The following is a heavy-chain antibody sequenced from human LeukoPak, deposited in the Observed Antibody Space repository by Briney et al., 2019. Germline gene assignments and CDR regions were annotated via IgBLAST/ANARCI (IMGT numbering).Heavy chain of an antibody. D-gene: IGHD1-26*01. V-gene: IGHV3-21*01. CDR3: ARVGGSYWGWFDP. J-gene: IGHJ5*02. Sequence: GGSLRLSCGASGFTFSTYIMNWDRQTPGKGLEWVSSIGTSTRYIYYADSVKGRLTISRDNAKNSLYLQMNSLRAEDTAVYYCARVGGSYWGWFDPWGQGTLVTVSS. CDR2: IGTSTRYI. CDR1: GFTFSTYI.